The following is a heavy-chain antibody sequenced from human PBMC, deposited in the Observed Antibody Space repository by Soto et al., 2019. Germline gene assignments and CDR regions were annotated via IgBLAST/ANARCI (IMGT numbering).Heavy chain of an antibody. CDR1: GFTFSSYG. J-gene: IGHJ4*02. Sequence: QVQLVESGGGVVQPGRSLRLSCAASGFTFSSYGMHWVRQAPGKGLEWVAVIWFDGSNKFYADSVKGRFTISRDNSKNTVSLQTNSLRGEDSAAYYCATTGPYWGQGTLVTVSS. CDR3: ATTGPY. CDR2: IWFDGSNK. V-gene: IGHV3-33*01.